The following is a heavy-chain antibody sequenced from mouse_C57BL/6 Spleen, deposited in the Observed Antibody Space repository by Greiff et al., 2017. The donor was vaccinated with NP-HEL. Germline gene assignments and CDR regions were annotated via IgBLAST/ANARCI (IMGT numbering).Heavy chain of an antibody. Sequence: EVKLMESEGGLVQPGSSMKLSCTASGFTFSDYYMAWVRQVPEKGLEWVANINYDGSSTYYLDSLKSRFIISRDNAKNILYLQMSSLKSEDTATYYCARATTAVARGYWYFDVWGTGTTVTVSS. J-gene: IGHJ1*03. D-gene: IGHD1-1*01. V-gene: IGHV5-16*01. CDR3: ARATTAVARGYWYFDV. CDR2: INYDGSST. CDR1: GFTFSDYY.